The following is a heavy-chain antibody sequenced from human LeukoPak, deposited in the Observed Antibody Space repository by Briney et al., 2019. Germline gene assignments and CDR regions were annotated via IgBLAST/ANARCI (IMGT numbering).Heavy chain of an antibody. Sequence: ASETLSPTCTVSGGSISSYYWSWIWQPPGKGLEWIGYIYYSGSTYYSPSLKSRVTISVDTSKNQFSLKVNSVTAADTAVYYCARLYSGLDYWGQGTLVTVSS. D-gene: IGHD5-18*01. CDR2: IYYSGST. CDR1: GGSISSYY. J-gene: IGHJ4*02. CDR3: ARLYSGLDY. V-gene: IGHV4-59*04.